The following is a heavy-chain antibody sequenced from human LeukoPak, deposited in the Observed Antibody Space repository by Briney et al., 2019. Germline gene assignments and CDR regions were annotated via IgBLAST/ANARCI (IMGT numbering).Heavy chain of an antibody. J-gene: IGHJ4*02. CDR3: ARGGDGAVDY. CDR2: VNNDGSSA. V-gene: IGHV3-74*01. Sequence: GGSLRLSCDASGFTFSNWWMHWVRQAPGKGLVWVSYVNNDGSSATYADSVRGRFTISRDNAKNTVYLQMNSLRAEDSAVYHCARGGDGAVDYWGQGTLVTVSS. D-gene: IGHD4-17*01. CDR1: GFTFSNWW.